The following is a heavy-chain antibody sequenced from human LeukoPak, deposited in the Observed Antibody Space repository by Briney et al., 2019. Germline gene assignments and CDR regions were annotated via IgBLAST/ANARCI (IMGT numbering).Heavy chain of an antibody. CDR2: TYYRSKWYN. J-gene: IGHJ3*02. CDR1: GDSVSSNSAA. V-gene: IGHV6-1*01. CDR3: ARGESLKFVPAANDAFDI. D-gene: IGHD2-2*01. Sequence: SQTLSLTCAISGDSVSSNSAAWNWIRQSPSRGLEWLGRTYYRSKWYNDYAVSVKSRITINPDTSKNQFSLQLNSVTPEDTAVYYCARGESLKFVPAANDAFDIWGQGTMVTVSS.